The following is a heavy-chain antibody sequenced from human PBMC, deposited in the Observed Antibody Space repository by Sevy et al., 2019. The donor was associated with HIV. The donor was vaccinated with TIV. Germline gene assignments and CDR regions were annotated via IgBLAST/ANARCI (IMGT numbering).Heavy chain of an antibody. CDR3: ARDGIQLWLGSSDY. CDR2: ISAYNGNT. Sequence: ASVKVSCKASGYTFTSYGISWVRQAPGQGLEWMGWISAYNGNTNYAQKLQGRVTMTTDTSTNTAYMELRSLRSDDTAVYYCARDGIQLWLGSSDYWGQGTLVTVSS. V-gene: IGHV1-18*01. J-gene: IGHJ4*02. D-gene: IGHD5-18*01. CDR1: GYTFTSYG.